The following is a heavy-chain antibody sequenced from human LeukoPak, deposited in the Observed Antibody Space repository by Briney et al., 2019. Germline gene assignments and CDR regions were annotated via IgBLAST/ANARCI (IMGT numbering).Heavy chain of an antibody. V-gene: IGHV3-30*18. CDR1: GFTFSSYG. CDR2: ISYDGSNK. Sequence: VGSLRLSCAASGFTFSSYGMHWVRQAPGKGLEWVSDISYDGSNKYYADSVKGRCTISRDNSKNTLYLQMNSLRAEDTAVYYCAKEANSYGQYYFDYWGQGTVVTVSS. D-gene: IGHD5-18*01. J-gene: IGHJ4*02. CDR3: AKEANSYGQYYFDY.